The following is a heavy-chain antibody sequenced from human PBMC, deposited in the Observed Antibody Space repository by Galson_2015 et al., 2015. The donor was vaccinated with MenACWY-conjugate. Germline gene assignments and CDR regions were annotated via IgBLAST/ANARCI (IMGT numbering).Heavy chain of an antibody. J-gene: IGHJ4*02. CDR1: GFTFSRYA. V-gene: IGHV3-33*01. Sequence: SLRLSCAASGFTFSRYAMHWVRQAPGKGLEWVAGIWYDGSKTYYADSVRGRFTISRDNSKNTTYLQMNSLRAEDTAMYYCFAINSGTDYWGQGTLVTVSS. D-gene: IGHD1-26*01. CDR2: IWYDGSKT. CDR3: FAINSGTDY.